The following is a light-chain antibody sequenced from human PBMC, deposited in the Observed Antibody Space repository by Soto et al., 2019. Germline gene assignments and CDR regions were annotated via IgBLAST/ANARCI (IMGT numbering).Light chain of an antibody. CDR3: QHYYSYPQT. CDR1: QGISSY. Sequence: AIRMTQSPSSLSASTGDRVTITCRASQGISSYLAWYQQKPGKAPKLLIYAASTLQSVVPSRFSGSGSGTDFTLTISCLQAEDIATYYCQHYYSYPQTFGQGTKVEIK. CDR2: AAS. J-gene: IGKJ1*01. V-gene: IGKV1-8*01.